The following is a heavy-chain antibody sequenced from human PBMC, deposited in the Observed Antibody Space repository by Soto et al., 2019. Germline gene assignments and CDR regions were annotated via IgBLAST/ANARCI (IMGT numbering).Heavy chain of an antibody. J-gene: IGHJ4*02. Sequence: QVQLVESGGGVVQPGRSLRLSCAASGFTFSSYGMHWVRQAPGKGLEWVAVISYDGSNKYYADSVKGRFTISRDNSKNTLYLQMNSLRAEDTAVYYCANKEGGYYYDSSGYSDYWGQGTLVTVSS. V-gene: IGHV3-30*18. D-gene: IGHD3-22*01. CDR3: ANKEGGYYYDSSGYSDY. CDR1: GFTFSSYG. CDR2: ISYDGSNK.